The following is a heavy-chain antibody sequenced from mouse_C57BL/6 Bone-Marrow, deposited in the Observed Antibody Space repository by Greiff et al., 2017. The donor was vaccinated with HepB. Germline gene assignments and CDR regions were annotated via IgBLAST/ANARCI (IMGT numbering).Heavy chain of an antibody. CDR1: GFTFSSYA. V-gene: IGHV5-9-1*02. Sequence: EVKVVESGEGLVKPGGSLKLSCAASGFTFSSYAMSWVCQTPEKRLEWVAYISSGGDYIYYADTVKGRFTISRDNARNTLYLQMSSLKSEDTAMYYCTRDDYGSSRAMDYWGQGTSVTVSS. J-gene: IGHJ4*01. CDR2: ISSGGDYI. D-gene: IGHD1-1*01. CDR3: TRDDYGSSRAMDY.